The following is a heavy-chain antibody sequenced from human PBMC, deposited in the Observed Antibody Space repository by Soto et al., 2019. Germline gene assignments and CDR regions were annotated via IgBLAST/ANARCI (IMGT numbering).Heavy chain of an antibody. CDR2: ISPYTGNT. V-gene: IGHV1-18*01. D-gene: IGHD3-16*01. Sequence: QVQLVQSGDEVKKPGASVKVSCKASGYIFVNYGIAWVRQAPGQGLEWMGWISPYTGNTHSATKVQGRLTMTTDTSSSTAYMDLGSLPSDDTAVYYCVMVDNYVTPTAQDVWGQVTTVTVSS. CDR3: VMVDNYVTPTAQDV. CDR1: GYIFVNYG. J-gene: IGHJ6*02.